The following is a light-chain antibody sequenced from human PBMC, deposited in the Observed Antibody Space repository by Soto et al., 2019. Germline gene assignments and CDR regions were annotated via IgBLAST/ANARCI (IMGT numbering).Light chain of an antibody. J-gene: IGLJ3*02. CDR2: NTN. CDR1: SGSASANYY. CDR3: VLYMGSGIWV. V-gene: IGLV8-61*01. Sequence: QTVVTQEASLSVSPGTTVTLTCGLSSGSASANYYPSWYQQTPGQAPRTLIYNTNTRSSGVPDRFSGSILGNKAALTITGAQADDESDYYCVLYMGSGIWVFGGGTKLTVL.